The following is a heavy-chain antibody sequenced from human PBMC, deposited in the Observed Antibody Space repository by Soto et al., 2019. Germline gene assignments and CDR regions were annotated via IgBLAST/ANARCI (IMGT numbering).Heavy chain of an antibody. CDR1: GYTFTSYY. Sequence: QVQLVQSGAEVKKPGASVKVSCKASGYTFTSYYMHWVRQAPGQGLEWMGIINPSGGSTSYAQKFQGRVTMTRDTSMSTVYMELSSLRSEDTAVYYCARDGAYSSSWPYGMDVWGQGTTVTVSS. CDR2: INPSGGST. J-gene: IGHJ6*02. D-gene: IGHD6-13*01. V-gene: IGHV1-46*01. CDR3: ARDGAYSSSWPYGMDV.